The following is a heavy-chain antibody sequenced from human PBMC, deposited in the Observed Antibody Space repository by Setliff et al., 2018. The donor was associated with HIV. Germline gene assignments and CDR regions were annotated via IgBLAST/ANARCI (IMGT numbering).Heavy chain of an antibody. Sequence: ASVTVSCKASGYTLTDFYIHGVRQAPGQGLEWMGWITPNRGGTEYAGKFQGRVTLTRDTSINTAYLEVTRLTSDDTAVHYCAGVSSQFSEWRKDYFEYWGQGSLVTVSS. D-gene: IGHD3-3*01. J-gene: IGHJ4*02. CDR2: ITPNRGGT. V-gene: IGHV1-2*02. CDR3: AGVSSQFSEWRKDYFEY. CDR1: GYTLTDFY.